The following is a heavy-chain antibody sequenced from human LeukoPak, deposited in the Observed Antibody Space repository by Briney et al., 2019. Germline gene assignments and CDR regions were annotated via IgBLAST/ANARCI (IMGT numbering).Heavy chain of an antibody. D-gene: IGHD3-10*01. CDR3: ARDVIYGSGSSRLFDI. CDR1: GFTFSSYA. CDR2: ISYSSSYT. J-gene: IGHJ3*02. V-gene: IGHV3-11*05. Sequence: GGSLRLSCAASGFTFSSYAMSWVRRAPGKGLEWVSYISYSSSYTNYADSVKGRFTISRDNAKNSLFLQINSLRAEDTAVYYCARDVIYGSGSSRLFDIWGQGTLVTVSS.